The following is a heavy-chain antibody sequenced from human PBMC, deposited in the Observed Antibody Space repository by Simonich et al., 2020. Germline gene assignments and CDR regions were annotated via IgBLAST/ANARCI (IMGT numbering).Heavy chain of an antibody. CDR1: GGSISSYY. CDR3: ARGAYSSSSGDY. J-gene: IGHJ4*02. CDR2: IYTSGGT. V-gene: IGHV4-4*07. Sequence: QVQLQESGPGLVKPSETLSLTCTVSGGSISSYYWSWIRQPAGKGLEWIGRIYTSGGTNYHPYLKSRVTISVDKSKNQCSLKLSSVTAADTAVYYCARGAYSSSSGDYWGQGTLVTVSS. D-gene: IGHD6-6*01.